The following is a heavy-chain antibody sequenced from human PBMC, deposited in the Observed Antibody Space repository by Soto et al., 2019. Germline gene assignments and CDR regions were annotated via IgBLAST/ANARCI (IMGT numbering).Heavy chain of an antibody. CDR1: GFTFSSYA. V-gene: IGHV3-30-3*01. CDR2: ISYDGSNK. D-gene: IGHD5-18*01. J-gene: IGHJ5*02. CDR3: ARDPTVDTAIGYNWFDP. Sequence: GGSLRLSCAASGFTFSSYAMHWVRQAPGKGLEWVAVISYDGSNKYYADSVKGRFTISRDNSKNTLYLQMNSLRAEDTAVYYCARDPTVDTAIGYNWFDPWGQGXLVTVYS.